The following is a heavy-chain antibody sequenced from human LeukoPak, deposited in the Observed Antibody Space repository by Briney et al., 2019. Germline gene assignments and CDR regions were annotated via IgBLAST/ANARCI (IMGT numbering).Heavy chain of an antibody. V-gene: IGHV3-23*01. CDR1: GFTFSTYA. D-gene: IGHD2-21*01. Sequence: GGSLRLSCAASGFTFSTYAVNWVRQAPGKGLEWVSGISNSDGSTYYADSVKGRFTISRDSSKRTVYLQMSSLRANDTAVYYCATPYSLYVFDIWGQGTMVTVSS. J-gene: IGHJ3*02. CDR2: ISNSDGST. CDR3: ATPYSLYVFDI.